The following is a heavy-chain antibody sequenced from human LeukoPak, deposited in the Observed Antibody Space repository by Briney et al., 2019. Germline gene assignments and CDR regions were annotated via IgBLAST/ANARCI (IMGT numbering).Heavy chain of an antibody. CDR3: ARERLVYSSSWGRLDYYGMDV. V-gene: IGHV1-69*04. CDR2: IIPILGIA. Sequence: SVKVSCKASGGTFSSYAISWVRQAPEQRLEWMGRIIPILGIANYAQKFQGRVTITADKSTSTAYMELSSLRSEDTAVYYCARERLVYSSSWGRLDYYGMDVWGQGTTVTVSS. D-gene: IGHD6-13*01. CDR1: GGTFSSYA. J-gene: IGHJ6*02.